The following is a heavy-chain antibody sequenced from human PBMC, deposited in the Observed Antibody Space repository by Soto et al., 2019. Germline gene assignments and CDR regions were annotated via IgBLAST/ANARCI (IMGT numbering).Heavy chain of an antibody. CDR2: IIPLLDMA. V-gene: IGHV1-69*02. J-gene: IGHJ4*02. D-gene: IGHD6-13*01. Sequence: QVQLVQSGAELKKPGSSVKVSCKASGGTFSSYTISWVRQAPGQGLEWMGRIIPLLDMADYAQKFQGRVTITAAKSTSTAYMELTSLRSEDTAVNFCARGRLAAAGTATDYWGQGTLVIVSS. CDR1: GGTFSSYT. CDR3: ARGRLAAAGTATDY.